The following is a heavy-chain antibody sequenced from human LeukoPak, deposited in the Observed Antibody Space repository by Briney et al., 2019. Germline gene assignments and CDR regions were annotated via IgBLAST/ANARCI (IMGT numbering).Heavy chain of an antibody. J-gene: IGHJ6*02. CDR2: TYYRSKWYN. CDR1: GDSVSSNSAT. CDR3: ARGHYDSRGYFGGMDV. D-gene: IGHD3-22*01. Sequence: SQTLSLTCAISGDSVSSNSATWHWIRQSPSRGLEWLGRTYYRSKWYNDYGTSVKSRLTINPETSKNQFSLQLNSVTPEDTAVYYCARGHYDSRGYFGGMDVWGQGTTATVSS. V-gene: IGHV6-1*01.